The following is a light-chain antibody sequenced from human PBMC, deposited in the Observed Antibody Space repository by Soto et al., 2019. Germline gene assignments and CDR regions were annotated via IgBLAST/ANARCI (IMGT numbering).Light chain of an antibody. Sequence: EMVMTQSPATLSVSPGETATLSCRASQSLSNNLAWYQQKPGQAPRLLIYDTSARATGTPDRFSGSGSGTEFTLTISSLQSEDSAVYYCQQYNNWPPYTFGQGTKLEI. CDR2: DTS. CDR3: QQYNNWPPYT. J-gene: IGKJ2*01. V-gene: IGKV3-15*01. CDR1: QSLSNN.